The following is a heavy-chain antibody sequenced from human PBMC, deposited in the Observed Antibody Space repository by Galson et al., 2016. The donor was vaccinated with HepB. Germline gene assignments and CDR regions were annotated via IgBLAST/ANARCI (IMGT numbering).Heavy chain of an antibody. V-gene: IGHV4-4*02. Sequence: EPLSLTCAVSGGSISSSNWCSWVRQPPGKGLVWIGEIYHSGSTNYNPSLKSRVTISVDKSKNQFSLKLSSVTAADTAVYYCARDRRVITGYYYFDYWGQGTLVTVSS. CDR1: GGSISSSNW. CDR2: IYHSGST. CDR3: ARDRRVITGYYYFDY. D-gene: IGHD1-20*01. J-gene: IGHJ4*02.